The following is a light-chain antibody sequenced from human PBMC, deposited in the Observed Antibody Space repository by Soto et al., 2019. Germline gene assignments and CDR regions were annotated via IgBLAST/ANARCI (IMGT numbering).Light chain of an antibody. Sequence: EIMITQSPATLSVSPGGRATRCWGAGESISGTLACYQQKPGQAPSLLIYRASTRATRAPDRFSGTGSGTEFTLTISRLKSEDYAVYYCQQYKSWPPITFGQGTRLEIK. CDR2: RAS. J-gene: IGKJ5*01. CDR1: ESISGT. V-gene: IGKV3-15*01. CDR3: QQYKSWPPIT.